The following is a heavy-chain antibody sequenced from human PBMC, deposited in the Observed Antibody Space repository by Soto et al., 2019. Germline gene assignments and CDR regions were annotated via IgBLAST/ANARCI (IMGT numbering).Heavy chain of an antibody. V-gene: IGHV4-31*03. CDR2: IYYSGST. Sequence: QVQLQEXGPGLVKPSQTLSLTCTVSGGSISSGGYYWSWIRQHPGKGLEWIGYIYYSGSTYYNPSLKSRVTISVDTSKNQFSLKLSSVTAADTAVYYCARLVPAATGDAFDIWGQGTMVTVSS. D-gene: IGHD2-2*01. CDR1: GGSISSGGYY. J-gene: IGHJ3*02. CDR3: ARLVPAATGDAFDI.